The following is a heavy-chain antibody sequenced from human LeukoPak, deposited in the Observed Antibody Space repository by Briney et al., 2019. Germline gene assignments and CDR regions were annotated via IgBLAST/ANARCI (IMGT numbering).Heavy chain of an antibody. CDR3: ASPVTGRGFSSCSFYNLCY. CDR1: GGTFSSYA. J-gene: IGHJ4*02. V-gene: IGHV1-69*06. D-gene: IGHD3-22*01. Sequence: SVKVSCKASGGTFSSYAISWVRQAPGQGLEWMGGIIPIFGTANYAQKFQGRVTITADKSTSTAYLELSSLRSEDTAVYYWASPVTGRGFSSCSFYNLCYWGQGTLVPVSS. CDR2: IIPIFGTA.